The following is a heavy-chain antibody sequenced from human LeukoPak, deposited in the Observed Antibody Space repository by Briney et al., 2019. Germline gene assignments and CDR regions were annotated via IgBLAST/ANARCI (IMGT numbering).Heavy chain of an antibody. J-gene: IGHJ5*02. V-gene: IGHV1-69*13. CDR1: GGTFSSYA. CDR2: IIPIFGTA. Sequence: SVKVSCKASGGTFSSYAVSWVRQAPGQGLEWMGGIIPIFGTANYAQKFQGRVTITADESTSTAYMELSSLRSEDTAVYYYAGSPRAGYCSSTSCYWFDPWGQGTLVTVSS. D-gene: IGHD2-2*03. CDR3: AGSPRAGYCSSTSCYWFDP.